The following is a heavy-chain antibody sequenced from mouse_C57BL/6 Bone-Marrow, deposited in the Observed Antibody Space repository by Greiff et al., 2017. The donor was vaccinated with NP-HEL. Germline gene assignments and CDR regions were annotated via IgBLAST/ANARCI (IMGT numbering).Heavy chain of an antibody. CDR2: ILPGSGST. J-gene: IGHJ1*03. Sequence: QVQLQQSGAELMKPGASVKLSCKATGYTFTGYWIEWVKQRPGHGLEWIGEILPGSGSTNYNEKFKGKATFTADTSSNTAYMQLSSLTTEDSAIYYCAREGVYYYGLYWYFDVWGTGTTFTVSS. CDR1: GYTFTGYW. CDR3: AREGVYYYGLYWYFDV. V-gene: IGHV1-9*01. D-gene: IGHD1-1*01.